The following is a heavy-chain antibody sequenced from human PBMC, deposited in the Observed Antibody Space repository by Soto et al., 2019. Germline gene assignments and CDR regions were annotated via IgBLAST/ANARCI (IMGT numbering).Heavy chain of an antibody. D-gene: IGHD6-13*01. CDR1: GDSINNSHW. J-gene: IGHJ5*02. CDR3: AREVNSSPARGPNWFDP. V-gene: IGHV4-4*02. CDR2: TYHSGTT. Sequence: QVQLQESGPGLVQPSGTLSLTCAVSGDSINNSHWWSWVRQTPGKGLEWIGATYHSGTTNYNPSLKTRVTISIDKSKNQFSLKMNSVTAADTAVYSCAREVNSSPARGPNWFDPCVQVTLVTVAS.